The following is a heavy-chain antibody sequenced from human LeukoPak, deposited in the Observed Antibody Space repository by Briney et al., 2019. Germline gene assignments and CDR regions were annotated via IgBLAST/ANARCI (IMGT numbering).Heavy chain of an antibody. CDR2: ISAYNGNT. CDR3: ARGLRAYCGGDCYPFDY. J-gene: IGHJ4*02. Sequence: ASVKVSCKASGYTFTSHGISWVRQAPGQGLEWMGWISAYNGNTNYAQKLQGRVTMTTDTSTSTAYMELRSLRSDDTAVYYCARGLRAYCGGDCYPFDYWGQGTLVTVSS. V-gene: IGHV1-18*01. CDR1: GYTFTSHG. D-gene: IGHD2-21*02.